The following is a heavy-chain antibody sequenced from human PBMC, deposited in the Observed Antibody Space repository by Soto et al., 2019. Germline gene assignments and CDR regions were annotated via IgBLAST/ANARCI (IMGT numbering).Heavy chain of an antibody. CDR1: GGSISSGNYY. Sequence: QVQLQESGPGLVKPSQTLSLICTVSGGSISSGNYYWSWIRQPPGKGLEWIGYMHYSGSTFYNPSLKSRVTVSLDSSTNQFSLKLTSVTAADTAVYYCAREDPERGDSGYFDYWGQGTLVTVSS. V-gene: IGHV4-30-4*01. CDR3: AREDPERGDSGYFDY. D-gene: IGHD5-12*01. CDR2: MHYSGST. J-gene: IGHJ4*02.